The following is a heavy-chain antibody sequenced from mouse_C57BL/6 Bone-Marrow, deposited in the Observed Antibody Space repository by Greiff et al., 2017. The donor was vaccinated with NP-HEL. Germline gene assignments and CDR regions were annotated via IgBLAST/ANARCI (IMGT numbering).Heavy chain of an antibody. J-gene: IGHJ1*03. CDR2: INPNNGGT. CDR1: GYTFTDYN. Sequence: VQLKQSGPELVKPGASVKIPCKASGYTFTDYNMDWVKQSHGKSLEWIGDINPNNGGTIYNQKFKGKATLTVDKSSSTAYMELRSLTSEDTAVYYCARDGSNWDWYFDVWGTGTTVTVSS. CDR3: ARDGSNWDWYFDV. D-gene: IGHD4-1*01. V-gene: IGHV1-18*01.